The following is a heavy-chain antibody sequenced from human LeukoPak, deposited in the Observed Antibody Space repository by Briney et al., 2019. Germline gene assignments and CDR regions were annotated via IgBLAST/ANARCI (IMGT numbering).Heavy chain of an antibody. J-gene: IGHJ4*02. CDR3: AREGVVPAASTFDY. V-gene: IGHV3-48*03. Sequence: GGSLRLSCAASGFTFSSYEMNWVRQAPGKGLEWVSYISSSGSTIYYADSVKGRFTISRDNSKNTLYLQMNSLRAEDTAVYYCAREGVVPAASTFDYWGQGTLVTVSS. CDR2: ISSSGSTI. CDR1: GFTFSSYE. D-gene: IGHD2-2*01.